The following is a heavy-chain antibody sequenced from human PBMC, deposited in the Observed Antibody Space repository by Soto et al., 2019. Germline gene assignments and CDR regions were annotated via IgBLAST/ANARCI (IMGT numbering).Heavy chain of an antibody. CDR3: AKHVAPLSPDLYFDH. V-gene: IGHV3-30*18. CDR1: GFTLRSYG. CDR2: ISFDGSNK. D-gene: IGHD3-16*01. Sequence: PGGSLRLSCVASGFTLRSYGMHWVRQASGKGLEWVAVISFDGSNKYYADSVKGRFTISRDNSKNTLYLQMDSLRAEDTAVYYCAKHVAPLSPDLYFDHGGQGALVTGS. J-gene: IGHJ4*02.